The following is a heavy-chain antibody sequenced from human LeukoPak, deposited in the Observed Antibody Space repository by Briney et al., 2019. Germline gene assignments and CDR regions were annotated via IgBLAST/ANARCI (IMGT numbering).Heavy chain of an antibody. CDR1: GGSISSGGYY. CDR3: VRGRGDYYDSSGGYYSDF. CDR2: IYYSGST. V-gene: IGHV4-31*03. J-gene: IGHJ4*02. Sequence: SETLSLTCTVSGGSISSGGYYWSWIRQHPGKGLEWIGYIYYSGSTYYNPSLKSRVTISEDTSTNQFSLKLSSVTAADTAVYYCVRGRGDYYDSSGGYYSDFWGQGTLVTVSS. D-gene: IGHD3-22*01.